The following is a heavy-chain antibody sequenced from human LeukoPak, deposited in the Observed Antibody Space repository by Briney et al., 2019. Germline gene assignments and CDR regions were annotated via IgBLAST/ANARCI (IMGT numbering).Heavy chain of an antibody. V-gene: IGHV4-30-2*01. CDR2: IYHSGST. Sequence: SETLSLTCTVSGGSISSGGYYWSWIRQPPGKGLEWIGYIYHSGSTYYNPSPKSRVTISVDRSKNQFSLKLSSVTAADTAVYYCARSGWDYYYYYMDVWGKGTTVTVSS. D-gene: IGHD1-1*01. CDR3: ARSGWDYYYYYMDV. CDR1: GGSISSGGYY. J-gene: IGHJ6*03.